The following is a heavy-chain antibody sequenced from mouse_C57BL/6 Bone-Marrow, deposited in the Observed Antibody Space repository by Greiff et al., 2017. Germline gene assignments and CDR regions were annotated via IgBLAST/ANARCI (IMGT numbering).Heavy chain of an antibody. Sequence: QVQLQQPGAELVMPGASVKLSCKASGYTFTSYWMHWVKQRPGQGLEWIGEIDPSDSYTNYNQKFKGKSTLTVDKSSSTAYMQLSSLTSEDSAVYYCASERLSGYFDVWGTGTTVTVSS. J-gene: IGHJ1*03. V-gene: IGHV1-69*01. CDR3: ASERLSGYFDV. CDR1: GYTFTSYW. CDR2: IDPSDSYT. D-gene: IGHD2-2*01.